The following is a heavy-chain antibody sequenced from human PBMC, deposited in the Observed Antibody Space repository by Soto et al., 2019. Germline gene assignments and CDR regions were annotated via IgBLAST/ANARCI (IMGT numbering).Heavy chain of an antibody. Sequence: QVQLVQSGGGLVKPGGSLRLSCTASGFIFSDYYMSWIHQAPGKGVEWVADISSSGNTIYYADSVKGRFTVSRDNAKTSLNLETTSLRAADTAVYYCARDSQSFNYIRYDYYNFYMDVWGKGTTVTVSS. J-gene: IGHJ6*03. V-gene: IGHV3-11*01. CDR2: ISSSGNTI. D-gene: IGHD4-4*01. CDR1: GFIFSDYY. CDR3: ARDSQSFNYIRYDYYNFYMDV.